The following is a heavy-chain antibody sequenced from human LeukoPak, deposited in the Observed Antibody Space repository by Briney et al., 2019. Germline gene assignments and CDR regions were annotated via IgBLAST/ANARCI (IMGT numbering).Heavy chain of an antibody. Sequence: PSETLSLTCTVSGGSISSGSDYWGWIRQPPGKGLEWIGSIYYSGSTYYNPSLKSRVTISVDTSKNQFSLRLSSVTAADTAVYYCARRGYSYGHVDYWGQGTLVTVSS. CDR1: GGSISSGSDY. CDR3: ARRGYSYGHVDY. V-gene: IGHV4-39*01. CDR2: IYYSGST. J-gene: IGHJ4*02. D-gene: IGHD5-18*01.